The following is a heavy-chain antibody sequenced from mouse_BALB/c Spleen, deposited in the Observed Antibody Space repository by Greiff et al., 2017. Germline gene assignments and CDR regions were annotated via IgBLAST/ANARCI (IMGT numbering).Heavy chain of an antibody. CDR1: GYSITSDYA. CDR2: ISYSGST. D-gene: IGHD1-1*01. V-gene: IGHV3-2*02. CDR3: ARSPDYGSPFAY. Sequence: EVQLVESGPGLVKPSQSLSLTCTVTGYSITSDYAWNWIRQFPGNKLEWMGYISYSGSTSYNPSLKSRISITRDTSKNQFFLQLNSVTTEDTATYYCARSPDYGSPFAYWGQGTLVTVSA. J-gene: IGHJ3*01.